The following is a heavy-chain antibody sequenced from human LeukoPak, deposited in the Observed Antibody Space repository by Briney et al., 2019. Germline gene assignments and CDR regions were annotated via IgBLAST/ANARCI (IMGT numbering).Heavy chain of an antibody. CDR1: GFTFSTSW. CDR3: ARAGNYYYDL. V-gene: IGHV3-74*01. J-gene: IGHJ2*01. CDR2: MNGDGTTI. D-gene: IGHD1-7*01. Sequence: GGSLRLSCAASGFTFSTSWMHWVRQGPGQGLVWVSRMNGDGTTINYADSVKGRFTISRDNAKNTLYLEMNGLSAEDTAVYYCARAGNYYYDLWGRGTLVSVSS.